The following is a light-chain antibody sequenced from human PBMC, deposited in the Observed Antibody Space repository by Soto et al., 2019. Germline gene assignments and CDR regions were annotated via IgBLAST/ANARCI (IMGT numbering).Light chain of an antibody. V-gene: IGKV1-33*01. CDR1: QDISNY. J-gene: IGKJ5*01. CDR2: DVF. CDR3: QQYDNLPT. Sequence: IQMTQSPSSLSASVGDRVTITCQASQDISNYLNWYQQKPGEAPKLLIYDVFNLEPGIPSRFSGSGSGTDFTFTISNLQPEDIATYYCQQYDNLPTFGQGTRLEI.